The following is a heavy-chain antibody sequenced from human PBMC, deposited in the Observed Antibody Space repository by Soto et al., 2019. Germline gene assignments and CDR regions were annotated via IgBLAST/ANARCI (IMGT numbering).Heavy chain of an antibody. V-gene: IGHV4-30-4*01. CDR3: ARGSGSNSDFHY. CDR2: IYYSGST. Sequence: SETLSLTCTVSGGSISSGDYYWSWIRQPPGKGLEWIGCIYYSGSTHYNPSLKSRVTISIDTSKSQFSLKLSSVTAADTAVYYCARGSGSNSDFHYWGQGALVTVSS. CDR1: GGSISSGDYY. J-gene: IGHJ4*02. D-gene: IGHD4-4*01.